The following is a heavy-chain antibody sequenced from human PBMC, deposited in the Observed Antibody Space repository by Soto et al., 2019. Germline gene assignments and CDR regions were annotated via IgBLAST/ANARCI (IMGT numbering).Heavy chain of an antibody. CDR3: ARSSTVPATIGY. CDR2: INAGNGNT. V-gene: IGHV1-3*01. J-gene: IGHJ4*02. D-gene: IGHD2-2*02. Sequence: QVQLVQSGAEVKKPGASVKVSCKASGYTFTSYAMHWVRQAPGQRLEWMGWINAGNGNTKYSKKFQGRVTITRDTSASTAYMELSSLRSEDTAVYYCARSSTVPATIGYWAQGTLVTVSS. CDR1: GYTFTSYA.